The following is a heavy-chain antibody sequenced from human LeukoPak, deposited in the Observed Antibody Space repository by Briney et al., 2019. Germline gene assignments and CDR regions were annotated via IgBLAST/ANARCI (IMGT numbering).Heavy chain of an antibody. CDR3: ARDLVLRIAAEWSDGMDV. V-gene: IGHV1-18*01. J-gene: IGHJ6*02. CDR1: GYTFTSYG. CDR2: ISAYNGNT. D-gene: IGHD6-13*01. Sequence: ASVKVSCKASGYTFTSYGISWVRQAPGQGLEWMGWISAYNGNTNYAQKLQGRVTMTTDTSTSTAYMELRSLRSDDTAVYYCARDLVLRIAAEWSDGMDVWGQGTTVTVSS.